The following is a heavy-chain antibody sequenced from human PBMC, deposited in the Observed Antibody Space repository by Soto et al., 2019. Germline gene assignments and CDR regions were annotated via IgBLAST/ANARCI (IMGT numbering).Heavy chain of an antibody. CDR2: ISYDGSNK. J-gene: IGHJ4*02. CDR3: ANLEPEHFDY. CDR1: GFTFSSYA. V-gene: IGHV3-30-3*01. D-gene: IGHD1-1*01. Sequence: GGSLRLSCAASGFTFSSYAMHWVRQAPGKGLEWVAVISYDGSNKYYADSVKGRFTISRDNSKNTLYLQMNSLRAEDTAVYYCANLEPEHFDYSGQGTSVTVSS.